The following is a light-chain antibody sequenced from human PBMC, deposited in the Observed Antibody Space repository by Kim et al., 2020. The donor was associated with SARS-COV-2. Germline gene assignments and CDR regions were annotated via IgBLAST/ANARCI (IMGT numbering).Light chain of an antibody. CDR2: AAS. V-gene: IGKV3-20*01. Sequence: PGERATLSCRAIHTVSSSYLAWYQEKPGQAPRLLIYAASTRATGIPDRFSGSGSGTDFTLTISRLEPEDFAVYYCQQYGSSPPFTFGPGTKVDIK. CDR1: HTVSSSY. CDR3: QQYGSSPPFT. J-gene: IGKJ3*01.